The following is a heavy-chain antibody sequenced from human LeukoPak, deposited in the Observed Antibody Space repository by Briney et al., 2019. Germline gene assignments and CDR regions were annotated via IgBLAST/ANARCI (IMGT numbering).Heavy chain of an antibody. D-gene: IGHD6-19*01. J-gene: IGHJ4*02. CDR1: GGTFSSYT. V-gene: IGHV1-69*02. CDR2: IIPILGIA. CDR3: ARVYSSGWGD. Sequence: SVKVSCRASGGTFSSYTISWVRQAPGQGLEWMGRIIPILGIANYAQKFQGRVTITADKSTSTAYMELSSLRSEDTVVYYCARVYSSGWGDWGEGTLVSVSS.